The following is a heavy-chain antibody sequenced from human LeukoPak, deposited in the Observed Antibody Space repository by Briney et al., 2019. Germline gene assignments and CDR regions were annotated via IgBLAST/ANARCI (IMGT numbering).Heavy chain of an antibody. CDR2: IIPIFGTA. D-gene: IGHD1-26*01. V-gene: IGHV1-69*05. Sequence: SVKVSCKASGGTFSSYAISWVRPAPGQGLEWMGGIIPIFGTANYAQKFQGRVTITTDESTSTAYMELSSLRSEDTAVYYCASEESGELPTLWGQGTLVTVSS. CDR1: GGTFSSYA. J-gene: IGHJ4*02. CDR3: ASEESGELPTL.